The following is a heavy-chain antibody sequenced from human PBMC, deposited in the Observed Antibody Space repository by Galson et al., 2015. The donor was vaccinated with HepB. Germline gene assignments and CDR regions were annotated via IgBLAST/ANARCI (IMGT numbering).Heavy chain of an antibody. CDR1: GFTFSSYA. D-gene: IGHD6-6*01. V-gene: IGHV3-30-3*01. CDR2: ISYDGSNK. CDR3: ARGGSWGLDY. Sequence: SLRLSCAASGFTFSSYAMHWVRQAPGKGLEWVAVISYDGSNKYYADSVKGRFTISRDNSKNTLYLQMSSLRAEDTAVYYCARGGSWGLDYWGQGTLVTVSS. J-gene: IGHJ4*02.